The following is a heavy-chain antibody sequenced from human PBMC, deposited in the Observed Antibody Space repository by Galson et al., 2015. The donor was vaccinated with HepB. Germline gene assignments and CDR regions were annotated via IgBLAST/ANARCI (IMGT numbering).Heavy chain of an antibody. V-gene: IGHV1-24*01. CDR1: GYPLTQLS. D-gene: IGHD3-16*01. Sequence: SVKVSCKVSGYPLTQLSMHWVRQAPGKGLEWVGCFGPDDGDRVYAQRFQGRVTMTEDTSTDTAYMELRSLRSEDTAVYYCAVGGSSHNPYYYYYLDVWGKGTTGTVSS. CDR3: AVGGSSHNPYYYYYLDV. CDR2: FGPDDGDR. J-gene: IGHJ6*03.